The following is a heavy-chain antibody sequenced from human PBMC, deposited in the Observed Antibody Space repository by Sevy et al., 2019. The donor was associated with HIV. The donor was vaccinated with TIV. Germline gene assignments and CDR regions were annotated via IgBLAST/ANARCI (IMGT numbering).Heavy chain of an antibody. J-gene: IGHJ4*02. CDR1: GGSISSGGYY. V-gene: IGHV4-31*03. Sequence: SETLSLTCTVSGGSISSGGYYWSWIRQHPGKGLEWIGYIYYSGSTYYNPSLKSRVTISVDTSKNQFSLKLSSVTAADTAVYYCARASFLKSPFHYWGQGTLVTVSS. CDR3: ARASFLKSPFHY. CDR2: IYYSGST.